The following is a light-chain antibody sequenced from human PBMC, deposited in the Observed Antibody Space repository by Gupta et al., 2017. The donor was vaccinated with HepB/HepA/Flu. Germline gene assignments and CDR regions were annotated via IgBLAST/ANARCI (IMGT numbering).Light chain of an antibody. CDR1: KLGDKY. Sequence: SYELTQPPSVSVSPGQTASVTCSGDKLGDKYACWYQQKPGQSPVLVIYQNSKRPSGIPERFSGSNSGNTATLTISGTQAMEEADYYCQAWDTGTVFGGGTKLTVL. CDR3: QAWDTGTV. CDR2: QNS. V-gene: IGLV3-1*01. J-gene: IGLJ2*01.